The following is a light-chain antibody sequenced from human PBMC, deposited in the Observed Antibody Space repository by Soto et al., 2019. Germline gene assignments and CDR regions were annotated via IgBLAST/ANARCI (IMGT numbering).Light chain of an antibody. CDR3: HQYNSYSPYT. CDR1: QSISSW. J-gene: IGKJ2*01. V-gene: IGKV1-5*01. CDR2: DAS. Sequence: DIQMTQSPSTLSASVGDRVTITCRASQSISSWLAWYQQKPGKAPKLLIYDASSLESGVPSRFSGSGSGTEFTLTISSLQPDDFVTYYCHQYNSYSPYTFGQGTKLEIK.